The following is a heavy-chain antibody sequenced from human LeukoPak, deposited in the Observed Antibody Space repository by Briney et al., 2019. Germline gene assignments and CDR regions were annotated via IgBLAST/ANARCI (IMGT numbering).Heavy chain of an antibody. CDR1: GYTFTSYD. CDR3: ARGPAASGYGLYYYYYYYMDV. D-gene: IGHD3/OR15-3a*01. CDR2: MNPNSGNT. J-gene: IGHJ6*03. V-gene: IGHV1-8*01. Sequence: ASVKVSCKASGYTFTSYDINWVRQATGQGLEWMGWMNPNSGNTGYAQKFQGRVTMTRNTSISTAYMELSSLRSEDTAVYYCARGPAASGYGLYYYYYYYMDVWGKGTAVTVSS.